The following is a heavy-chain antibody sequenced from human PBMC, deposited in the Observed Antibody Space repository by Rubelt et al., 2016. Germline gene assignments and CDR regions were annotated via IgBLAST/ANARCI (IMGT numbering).Heavy chain of an antibody. Sequence: QVQLQQWGPGLLKPSETLSLTCAVYGESFSGYYWNWIRQPPGKGLEWIGSIYYSGSTYYNPSLKSRVTMSVDTSTNQFSLRLNAWAAADTAVYYCAGLEDSSGWYPHYWGQGTLVTVSS. CDR3: AGLEDSSGWYPHY. J-gene: IGHJ4*02. CDR1: GESFSGYY. CDR2: IYYSGST. D-gene: IGHD6-19*01. V-gene: IGHV4-34*01.